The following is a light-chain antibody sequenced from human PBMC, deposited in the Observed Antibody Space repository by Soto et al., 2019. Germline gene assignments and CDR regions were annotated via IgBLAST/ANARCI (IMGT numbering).Light chain of an antibody. CDR3: QQYNTYPLT. Sequence: DVQMTQSPSSLSASVGDRVTITCRASQDINDWLAWYQQKPEKAPKSLIYAASNLQSGVPSRFSGSGSRTDFTLTISSLQPEDSATYYCQQYNTYPLTFGGGTKVEIK. J-gene: IGKJ4*01. CDR1: QDINDW. CDR2: AAS. V-gene: IGKV1D-16*01.